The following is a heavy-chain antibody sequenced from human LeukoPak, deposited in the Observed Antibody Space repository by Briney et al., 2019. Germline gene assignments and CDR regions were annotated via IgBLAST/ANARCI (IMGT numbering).Heavy chain of an antibody. J-gene: IGHJ4*02. CDR1: GFTFSSYS. Sequence: GGSLRLSCAASGFTFSSYSMNWVRQAPGKGLEWVSSISSSSSYIYYADSVKGRFTISRDNAKNSLSLRMNSLRAEDTAVYYCARDRDDYPYYWGQGTLVTVSS. V-gene: IGHV3-21*01. D-gene: IGHD4-11*01. CDR3: ARDRDDYPYY. CDR2: ISSSSSYI.